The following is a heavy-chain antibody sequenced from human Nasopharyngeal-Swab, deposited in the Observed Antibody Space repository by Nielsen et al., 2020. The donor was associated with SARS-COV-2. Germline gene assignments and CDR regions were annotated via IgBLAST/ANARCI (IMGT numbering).Heavy chain of an antibody. CDR1: GASIISFNW. D-gene: IGHD1-26*01. CDR2: IYHGGNT. CDR3: ARNLYTTTWKTLFDF. V-gene: IGHV4/OR15-8*02. J-gene: IGHJ4*02. Sequence: SETLSLTCDVSGASIISFNWWRWVRQSPGKGLEWIGEIYHGGNTNYNPSLRSRVTISMDKSKNQFSLTLSSVTAADTAVYYCARNLYTTTWKTLFDFWGQGTLVTVSS.